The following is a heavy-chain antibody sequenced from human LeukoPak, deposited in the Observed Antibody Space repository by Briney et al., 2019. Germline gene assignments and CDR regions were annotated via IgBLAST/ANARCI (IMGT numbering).Heavy chain of an antibody. CDR2: ISAYNGNT. Sequence: ASVKVSCKASGYTFTSYGISWVRQAPGQGLEWMGWISAYNGNTNYAQKLQGRVTMTTDTSTSTAYMELRSLRSDDTAVYYCARGLRYFDWLPHIHDYYYYGMDVWGQGTTVTVSS. V-gene: IGHV1-18*01. CDR1: GYTFTSYG. J-gene: IGHJ6*02. CDR3: ARGLRYFDWLPHIHDYYYYGMDV. D-gene: IGHD3-9*01.